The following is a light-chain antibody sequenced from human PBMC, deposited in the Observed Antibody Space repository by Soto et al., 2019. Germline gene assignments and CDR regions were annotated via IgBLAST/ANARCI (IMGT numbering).Light chain of an antibody. J-gene: IGLJ2*01. CDR2: DVS. CDR3: CSYAGSYTGV. V-gene: IGLV2-11*01. CDR1: SSDVGGYNY. Sequence: QSALTQPRSVTGSPGQSVTISCTGTSSDVGGYNYVSWYQQYPGKAPKLMIYDVSKRPSGVPDRFSGSKSGHTASLTISGLQAADEADYYCCSYAGSYTGVFGGGTKLTVL.